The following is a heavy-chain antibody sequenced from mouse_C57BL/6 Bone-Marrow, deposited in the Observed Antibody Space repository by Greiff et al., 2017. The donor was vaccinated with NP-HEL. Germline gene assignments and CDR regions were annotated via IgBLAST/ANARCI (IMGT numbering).Heavy chain of an antibody. V-gene: IGHV1-76*01. D-gene: IGHD1-2*01. CDR2: IYPGSGNT. J-gene: IGHJ1*03. CDR1: GYTFTDYY. Sequence: QVQLQQSGAELVRPGASVKLSCKASGYTFTDYYINWVKQRPGQGLEWIARIYPGSGNTYYNEKFKGKATLTAEKSSSTAYMQLSSLTSEDSAVYFCARHYYGGWYFDVWGTGTTVTVSS. CDR3: ARHYYGGWYFDV.